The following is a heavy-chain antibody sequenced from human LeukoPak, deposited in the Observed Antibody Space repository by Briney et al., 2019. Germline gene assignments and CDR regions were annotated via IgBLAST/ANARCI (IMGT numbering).Heavy chain of an antibody. CDR2: VSNSGGTT. V-gene: IGHV3-23*01. Sequence: PGGSLRLSCAASGFAFSTYAMSWVRQAPGKGLEWVSAVSNSGGTTYYADAVKGRFTISRDNSKNTLYLQMNSLRAEDTAVYYCAKDRVPAALDYWGQGTLVTVSS. D-gene: IGHD2-2*01. CDR1: GFAFSTYA. CDR3: AKDRVPAALDY. J-gene: IGHJ4*02.